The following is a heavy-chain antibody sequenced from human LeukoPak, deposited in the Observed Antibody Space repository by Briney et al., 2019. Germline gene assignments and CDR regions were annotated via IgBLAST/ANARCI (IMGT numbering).Heavy chain of an antibody. J-gene: IGHJ4*02. Sequence: PGRSLRLSCAASGFTFSSYAMHWVRQAPGKGLEWVAVISYDGSNKYYADPVKGRFTISRDNSKNTPYLQMNSLRAEDTAVYYCARDIAAADLDYWGQGTLVTVSS. CDR2: ISYDGSNK. V-gene: IGHV3-30-3*01. CDR3: ARDIAAADLDY. D-gene: IGHD6-13*01. CDR1: GFTFSSYA.